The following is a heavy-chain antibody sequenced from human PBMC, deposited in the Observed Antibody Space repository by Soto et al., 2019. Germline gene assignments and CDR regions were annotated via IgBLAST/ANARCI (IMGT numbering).Heavy chain of an antibody. CDR2: IFGSGGGI. CDR1: GFTFSTYA. D-gene: IGHD3-3*01. J-gene: IGHJ4*02. CDR3: AKDYDFWSASVNPYFDS. Sequence: PGGSLRLSCAASGFTFSTYAMSWVRQAPGEGLEWVSGIFGSGGGISYADSVKGRFTISRDNSKSTLYLQMSRLRAEDTAVYYCAKDYDFWSASVNPYFDSWGLGTLVTVSS. V-gene: IGHV3-23*01.